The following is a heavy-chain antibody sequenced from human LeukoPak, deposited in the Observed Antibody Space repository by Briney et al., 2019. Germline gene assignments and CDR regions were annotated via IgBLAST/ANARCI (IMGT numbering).Heavy chain of an antibody. Sequence: GRSLRLSCAASGFTFDDYAMHWVRQAPGKGLEWVSGISWNSGSIGYADSVKGRFTISRDNAENSLYLQMNSLRAEDTALYYCANGFDYWGQGTLVTVSS. CDR3: ANGFDY. CDR1: GFTFDDYA. V-gene: IGHV3-9*01. J-gene: IGHJ4*02. CDR2: ISWNSGSI.